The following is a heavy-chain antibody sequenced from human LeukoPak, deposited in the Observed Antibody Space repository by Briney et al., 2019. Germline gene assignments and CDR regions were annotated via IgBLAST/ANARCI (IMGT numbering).Heavy chain of an antibody. Sequence: SETLSLTCTVSGGSISSSSYYWGWIRQPPGKGLEWIGSIYYSGSTYYNPSLKSRVTISVDTSKNQFSLKLSSVTAADTAVYYFASRIGLVAGTVSDWGQGTLVTVSS. CDR3: ASRIGLVAGTVSD. CDR2: IYYSGST. J-gene: IGHJ4*02. D-gene: IGHD6-19*01. CDR1: GGSISSSSYY. V-gene: IGHV4-39*01.